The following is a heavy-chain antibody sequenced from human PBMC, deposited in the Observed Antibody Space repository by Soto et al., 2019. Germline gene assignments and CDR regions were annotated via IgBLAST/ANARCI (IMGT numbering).Heavy chain of an antibody. CDR1: GYSFTSYW. D-gene: IGHD3-9*01. V-gene: IGHV5-10-1*01. CDR3: ARRYFDWSHGMDV. J-gene: IGHJ6*02. Sequence: GESLKISSKGSGYSFTSYWISWVRQMPGKGLEWMGRIDPSDSYTNYSPSFQGHVTISADKSISTAYLQWSSLKASDTAMYHCARRYFDWSHGMDVWGQGTTVTVSS. CDR2: IDPSDSYT.